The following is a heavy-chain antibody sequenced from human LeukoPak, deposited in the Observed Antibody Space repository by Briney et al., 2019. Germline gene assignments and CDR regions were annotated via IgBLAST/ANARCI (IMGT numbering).Heavy chain of an antibody. V-gene: IGHV4-61*01. D-gene: IGHD4-23*01. J-gene: IGHJ4*02. CDR2: IYYSGST. CDR3: ARGAVTQDY. Sequence: SETLSLTCTVSGGSISSSSYYWSWIRQPPGKGLEWIGYIYYSGSTNYNPSLKSRVTISVDTSKNQFSLKLSSVTAADTAVYYCARGAVTQDYWGQGTLVTVSS. CDR1: GGSISSSSYY.